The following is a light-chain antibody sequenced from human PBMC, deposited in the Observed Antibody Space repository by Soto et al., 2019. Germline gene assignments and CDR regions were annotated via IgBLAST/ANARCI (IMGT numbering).Light chain of an antibody. CDR2: SNN. Sequence: QSVLTQPPSASGTPGQRVSISCSGSSSNIGSNSVYWYQQLPVTAPKLLIYSNNQRPSGVPDRFSGSKSGTSASLAISGLRSEDEADYYCAAWDDSLTAWVFGGVTKLTVL. CDR3: AAWDDSLTAWV. CDR1: SSNIGSNS. V-gene: IGLV1-47*02. J-gene: IGLJ3*02.